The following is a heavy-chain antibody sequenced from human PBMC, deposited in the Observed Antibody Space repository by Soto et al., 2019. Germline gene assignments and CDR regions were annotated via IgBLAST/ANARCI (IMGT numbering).Heavy chain of an antibody. CDR2: INPNSGRI. CDR3: ARDWGQNSGYI. CDR1: GYSFTAYF. D-gene: IGHD5-12*01. J-gene: IGHJ4*02. Sequence: ASVKVSCKASGYSFTAYFIHWVRQAPGQGLEWMGWINPNSGRIKNSPKFQGRVTMTRDTSVTTFYMEVSWLTSDDTAVYYCARDWGQNSGYIWGQGTMVTVYS. V-gene: IGHV1-2*02.